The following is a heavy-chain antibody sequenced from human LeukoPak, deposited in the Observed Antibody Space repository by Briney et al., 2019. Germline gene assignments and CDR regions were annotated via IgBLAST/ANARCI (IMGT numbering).Heavy chain of an antibody. CDR2: MNPNSGNT. V-gene: IGHV1-8*01. CDR1: GYTFTSYD. D-gene: IGHD3-10*01. CDR3: ARSPYYYGSGSYPD. Sequence: ASVTVSCKASGYTFTSYDVNWVRQATGQGLELMGWMNPNSGNTGYAQKFQGRVTMTRNTSISTAYMELSSLRSEDTAVYYCARSPYYYGSGSYPDWGQGTLVTVSS. J-gene: IGHJ4*02.